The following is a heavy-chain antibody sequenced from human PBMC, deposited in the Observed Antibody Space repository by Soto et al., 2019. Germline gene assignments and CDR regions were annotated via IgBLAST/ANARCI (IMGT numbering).Heavy chain of an antibody. CDR1: GNSFNNW. CDR2: IYPGDSDT. D-gene: IGHD3-9*01. CDR3: ARGPDILTGYPHYYGMDV. Sequence: GESLKISCKGLGNSFNNWIGWVRQMPGKGLEWVGIIYPGDSDTRYSPSFQGQVTISADKSISTAYLQWSSLKASDTAMYYCARGPDILTGYPHYYGMDVWGQGTTVTVSS. V-gene: IGHV5-51*01. J-gene: IGHJ6*02.